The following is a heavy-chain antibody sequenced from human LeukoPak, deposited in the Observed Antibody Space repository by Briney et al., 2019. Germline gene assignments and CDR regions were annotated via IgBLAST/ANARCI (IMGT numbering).Heavy chain of an antibody. D-gene: IGHD4-23*01. J-gene: IGHJ4*02. V-gene: IGHV1-24*01. Sequence: ASVKVSCKVSGYTLTELSMHWVRQAPGKGLEGMGGFDPEDGETIYAQKFQGRVTMTEDTSTDTAYMELSSLRSEDTAVYYCATAVGYGGPFDYWGQGTLVTVAS. CDR2: FDPEDGET. CDR3: ATAVGYGGPFDY. CDR1: GYTLTELS.